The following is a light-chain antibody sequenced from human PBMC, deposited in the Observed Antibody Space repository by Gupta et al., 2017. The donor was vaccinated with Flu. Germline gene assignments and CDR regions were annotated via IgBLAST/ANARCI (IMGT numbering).Light chain of an antibody. V-gene: IGLV1-44*01. CDR1: SSNVGSNT. Sequence: QSVLTQPPSASGTPGQRITISCSGSSSNVGSNTVSWYQQLPGTAPKLLIYSNNHRPSGVPDRFSGSKSDTSASLAISGLQSEDEADYYCATWADRLNGGLFGGGTKLTVL. J-gene: IGLJ3*02. CDR3: ATWADRLNGGL. CDR2: SNN.